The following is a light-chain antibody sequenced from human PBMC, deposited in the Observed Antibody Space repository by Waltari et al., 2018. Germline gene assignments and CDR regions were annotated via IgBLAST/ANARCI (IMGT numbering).Light chain of an antibody. CDR2: KAS. Sequence: DLQMTQSHSTLSASVGDRVIFSCRASQCISKWLAWYQQKPGKAPKLLIYKASTLESGVPSRFSGSGSGTEFTLTISSLQPEDFATYYCQQYNSYSLLSFGGGTKVEIK. J-gene: IGKJ4*01. CDR1: QCISKW. V-gene: IGKV1-5*03. CDR3: QQYNSYSLLS.